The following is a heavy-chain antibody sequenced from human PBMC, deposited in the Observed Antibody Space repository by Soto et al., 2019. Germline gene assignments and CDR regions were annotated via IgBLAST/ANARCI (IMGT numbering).Heavy chain of an antibody. J-gene: IGHJ6*02. CDR1: GFTFDDYT. CDR2: ISWDGGST. Sequence: GGSLRLSCAASGFTFDDYTMHWVRQAPGKGLEWVSLISWDGGSTYYADSVKGRFTISRGNSKNSLYLQMNSLRTEDTALYYCAKDISRPLNYYGSGNYYYYGMDVWGQGTTVTVSS. V-gene: IGHV3-43*01. CDR3: AKDISRPLNYYGSGNYYYYGMDV. D-gene: IGHD3-10*01.